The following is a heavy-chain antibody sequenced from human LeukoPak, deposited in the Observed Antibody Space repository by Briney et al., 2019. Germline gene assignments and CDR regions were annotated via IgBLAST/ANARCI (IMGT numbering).Heavy chain of an antibody. D-gene: IGHD3-22*01. CDR1: GFTFSSYA. J-gene: IGHJ4*02. CDR2: ISYDGSNK. CDR3: ARDPRYYYDSSGYDFYFDY. V-gene: IGHV3-30-3*01. Sequence: GGSLRLSCAASGFTFSSYAMHWVRQAPGKGLEWVAVISYDGSNKYYADSVKGRFTISRDNSKNTLYPQMNSLRAEDTAVYYCARDPRYYYDSSGYDFYFDYWGQGTLVTVSS.